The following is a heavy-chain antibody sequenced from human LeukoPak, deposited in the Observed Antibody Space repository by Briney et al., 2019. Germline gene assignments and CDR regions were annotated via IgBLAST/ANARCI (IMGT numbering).Heavy chain of an antibody. V-gene: IGHV4-59*08. CDR2: IYYSGST. CDR3: ARHGTTGIVGANYYMDV. D-gene: IGHD1-1*01. CDR1: GGSISSYY. J-gene: IGHJ6*03. Sequence: TSETLSLTCTVSGGSISSYYWSWIRQPPGKGLEWIVYIYYSGSTNYNPSLKSRVTISVDTSKNQFSLKLSSVTAADTAVYYCARHGTTGIVGANYYMDVWGKGTTVTVSS.